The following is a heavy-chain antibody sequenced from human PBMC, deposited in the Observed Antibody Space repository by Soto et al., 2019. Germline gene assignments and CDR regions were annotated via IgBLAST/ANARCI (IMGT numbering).Heavy chain of an antibody. CDR1: GFTFSSYA. D-gene: IGHD4-17*01. J-gene: IGHJ5*02. CDR3: AKDLHRPDYGGMFWFDP. V-gene: IGHV3-23*01. CDR2: ISGSGGST. Sequence: EVQLLESGGGLVQPGGSLRLSCAASGFTFSSYAMSWVRQAPGKGLEWVSAISGSGGSTYYADSVKGRFTISRDNSKNTLYLQMNSLRAEDTAVYYYAKDLHRPDYGGMFWFDPWGQGTLVTVSS.